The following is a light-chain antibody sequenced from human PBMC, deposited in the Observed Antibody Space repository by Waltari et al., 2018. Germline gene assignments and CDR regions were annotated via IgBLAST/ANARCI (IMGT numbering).Light chain of an antibody. CDR1: QTVSSN. Sequence: EVVMTQSPATLSVFPGESATLSCRASQTVSSNLAWYQQRPGQPPRLLIFDASTRAPSVPARFSGSGSGTEFTLTIRSLQSEDSAVYYCQQYKRWPPITFGQGTRLEIK. CDR2: DAS. V-gene: IGKV3-15*01. J-gene: IGKJ5*01. CDR3: QQYKRWPPIT.